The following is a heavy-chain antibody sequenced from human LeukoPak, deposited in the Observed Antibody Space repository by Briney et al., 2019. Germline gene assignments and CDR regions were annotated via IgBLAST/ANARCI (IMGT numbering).Heavy chain of an antibody. CDR2: ISWNSGSI. J-gene: IGHJ4*02. CDR1: GFTFDEYS. D-gene: IGHD6-13*01. CDR3: AKDIGSSSWYLGN. V-gene: IGHV3-9*01. Sequence: GGSLRLYCAASGFTFDEYSMLWVRQAPGKGLEWVSGISWNSGSIGYADSVKGRFTISRDNAKNTLYLEMNSLRAEDTALYYCAKDIGSSSWYLGNWGQGTLVTVSS.